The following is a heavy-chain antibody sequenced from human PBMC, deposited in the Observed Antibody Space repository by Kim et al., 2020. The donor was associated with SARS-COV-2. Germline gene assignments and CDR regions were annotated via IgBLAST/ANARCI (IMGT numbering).Heavy chain of an antibody. CDR2: IYPGDSDT. CDR3: ARMGAYCGGDCYSDFDY. D-gene: IGHD2-21*01. V-gene: IGHV5-51*01. Sequence: GESLKISCKGSGYSFTSYWIGWVRQMPGKGLEWMGIIYPGDSDTRYSPSFQGQVTISADKSISTAYLQWSSLKASDTAMYYCARMGAYCGGDCYSDFDYWGQGTLVTVSS. CDR1: GYSFTSYW. J-gene: IGHJ4*02.